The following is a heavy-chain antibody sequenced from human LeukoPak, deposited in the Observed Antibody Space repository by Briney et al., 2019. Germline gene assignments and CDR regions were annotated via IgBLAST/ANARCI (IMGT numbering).Heavy chain of an antibody. D-gene: IGHD6-6*01. V-gene: IGHV1-2*02. CDR3: ARDEPQWGSSIS. J-gene: IGHJ4*02. Sequence: ASVKVSCKACGYTFTGYYMHWVRQAPGQGLEWMGWINPNSGGTNYAQKFQGRVTMTRDTSTSTAYMELSRLRSDDTAVYYCARDEPQWGSSISWGQGTLVTVSS. CDR1: GYTFTGYY. CDR2: INPNSGGT.